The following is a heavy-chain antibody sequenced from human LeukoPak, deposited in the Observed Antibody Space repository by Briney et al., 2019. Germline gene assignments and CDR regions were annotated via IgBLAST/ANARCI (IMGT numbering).Heavy chain of an antibody. CDR1: GFTFSSYS. CDR2: ISYDGSNK. J-gene: IGHJ3*02. D-gene: IGHD3-3*01. Sequence: GGSLSLSCAGSGFTFSSYSMHWVRQAPGKGLEWVAVISYDGSNKYYADSVKGRFTISRDNSKNTLYLQMNSLRAEDTAVYYCARDAAIFGVVTNDAFDIWGQGTMVTVSS. V-gene: IGHV3-30*03. CDR3: ARDAAIFGVVTNDAFDI.